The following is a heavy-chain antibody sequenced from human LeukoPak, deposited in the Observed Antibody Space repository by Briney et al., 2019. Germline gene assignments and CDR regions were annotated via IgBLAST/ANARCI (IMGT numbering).Heavy chain of an antibody. V-gene: IGHV3-30*03. CDR2: ISYDGNNK. D-gene: IGHD3-22*01. J-gene: IGHJ4*02. CDR3: ARDYAGDTSGLVLDY. Sequence: GGSLRLSCAASGLTFSRYGMHWVRQAPGKGLEWVAIISYDGNNKYHADPVKGRFTISRDNAKKSLILQMNSLRADDTAVYYCARDYAGDTSGLVLDYWGQGTLVTVSS. CDR1: GLTFSRYG.